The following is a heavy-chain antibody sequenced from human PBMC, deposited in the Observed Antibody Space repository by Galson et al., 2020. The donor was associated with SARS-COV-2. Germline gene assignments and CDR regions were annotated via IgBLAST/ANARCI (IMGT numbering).Heavy chain of an antibody. V-gene: IGHV4-39*01. J-gene: IGHJ6*03. CDR1: GGSLSTSSFH. CDR3: ARVGSSRWGPGGYYYHYYMDV. D-gene: IGHD6-13*01. Sequence: SETLSLTCTVSGGSLSTSSFHWGWLRQPPGEGLDWIGNIYYGGSTYYNPSLKSRVTISVDTSKNQFSLKLTSVTAADTAVYYCARVGSSRWGPGGYYYHYYMDVWGKGTTVTVSS. CDR2: IYYGGST.